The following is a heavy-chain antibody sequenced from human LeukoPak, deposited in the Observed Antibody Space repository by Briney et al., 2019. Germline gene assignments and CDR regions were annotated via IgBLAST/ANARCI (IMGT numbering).Heavy chain of an antibody. CDR3: ARDVGDGEYFFDF. CDR1: GFTFRSYA. CDR2: ISGSGGST. Sequence: PGGSLRLSCAASGFTFRSYAVSWVRQAPGKGLEWVSAISGSGGSTYYAVSVKGRFTTSRDNSKNTLYLQMNSLRVEDTAVYYCARDVGDGEYFFDFWGQGTLVSVS. V-gene: IGHV3-23*01. J-gene: IGHJ4*02. D-gene: IGHD3-10*01.